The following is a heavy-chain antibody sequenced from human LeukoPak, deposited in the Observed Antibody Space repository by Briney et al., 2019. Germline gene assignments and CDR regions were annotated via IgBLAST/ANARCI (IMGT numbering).Heavy chain of an antibody. V-gene: IGHV3-69-1*01. J-gene: IGHJ4*02. D-gene: IGHD1-1*01. Sequence: GGSLRLSCAASGFTVSDNYMTWVRQAPGKGLEWVSSINSGSTYTYYTESVKGRFTVSRDNAKNSLFLQMNSLRAEDTAIYYCARSLTTLTYEGYWGQGTLVTVSS. CDR1: GFTVSDNY. CDR2: INSGSTYT. CDR3: ARSLTTLTYEGY.